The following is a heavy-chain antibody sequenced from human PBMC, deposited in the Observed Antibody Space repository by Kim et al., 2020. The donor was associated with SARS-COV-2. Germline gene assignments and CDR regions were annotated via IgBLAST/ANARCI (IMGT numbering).Heavy chain of an antibody. D-gene: IGHD2-2*01. J-gene: IGHJ6*02. Sequence: GGSLRLSCAASGFTFSSYAMHWVRQAPGKGLEWVAVISYDGSNKYYADSVKGRFTISRDNSKNTLYLQMNSLRAEDTAVYYCARVSCSSTSCYGFYYYYGMDVWGQGTTVTVSS. CDR2: ISYDGSNK. CDR1: GFTFSSYA. V-gene: IGHV3-30*04. CDR3: ARVSCSSTSCYGFYYYYGMDV.